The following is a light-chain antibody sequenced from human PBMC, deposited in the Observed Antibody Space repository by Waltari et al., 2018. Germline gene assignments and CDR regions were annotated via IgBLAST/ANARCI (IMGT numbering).Light chain of an antibody. CDR2: DAS. CDR3: QKYGTRPAT. J-gene: IGKJ1*01. CDR1: QSVGRT. Sequence: EIVFTLSPATLSLSPWDRATLSCRASQSVGRTLAWYQQRPGQAPRLLIYDASSRATGIPDRFSGSGSGTDFSLTISRLEPEDFAVYYCQKYGTRPATFGQGTKGEVK. V-gene: IGKV3-20*01.